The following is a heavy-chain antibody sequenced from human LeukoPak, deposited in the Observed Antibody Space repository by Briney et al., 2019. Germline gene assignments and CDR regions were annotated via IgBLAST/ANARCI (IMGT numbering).Heavy chain of an antibody. CDR3: AKETSSSFDY. CDR1: GFTFSSYA. D-gene: IGHD6-6*01. J-gene: IGHJ4*02. V-gene: IGHV3-23*01. Sequence: GGSLRLSCAASGFTFSSYAMNWVRQAPGKGLEWVSGISNSGGSTYYADSVKGRFTISRDNSMNTLYLQMNSLRAEDTAVYYCAKETSSSFDYWGQGTLVTVSS. CDR2: ISNSGGST.